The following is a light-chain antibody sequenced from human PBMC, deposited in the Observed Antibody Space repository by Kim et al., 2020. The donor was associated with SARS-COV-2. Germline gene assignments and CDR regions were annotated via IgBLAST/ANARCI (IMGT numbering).Light chain of an antibody. Sequence: QSVLTQPPSVSGAPGQRVTISCTGSSSNIGAGYDVHWYQQLPGTAPKLPIYGNSNRPSGVPDRFSGSKSGTSASLAITGLQAEDEADYYCQSYDSSLSGSRGVFGGGTQLTVL. J-gene: IGLJ2*01. V-gene: IGLV1-40*01. CDR1: SSNIGAGYD. CDR3: QSYDSSLSGSRGV. CDR2: GNS.